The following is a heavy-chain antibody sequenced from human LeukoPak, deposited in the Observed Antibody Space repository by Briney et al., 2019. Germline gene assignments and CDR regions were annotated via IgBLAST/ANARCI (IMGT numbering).Heavy chain of an antibody. D-gene: IGHD1-1*01. V-gene: IGHV4-39*01. CDR3: ARTDNLPQCAFDI. CDR1: GGSLSSGNYY. CDR2: IYYGGST. J-gene: IGHJ3*02. Sequence: SETLSLTCAVSGGSLSSGNYYWGWIRQPPRKGLEWIANIYYGGSTYYNPSLKSRVTISVDTSKNQFSLKLSSVTAADTAVYYCARTDNLPQCAFDIWGQGTMVTVSS.